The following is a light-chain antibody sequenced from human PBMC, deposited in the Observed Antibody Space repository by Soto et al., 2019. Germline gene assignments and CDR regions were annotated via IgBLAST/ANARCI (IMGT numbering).Light chain of an antibody. CDR1: SSDVGGYNY. Sequence: QSVLTQPRSVSGSPGQSVTISCTGTSSDVGGYNYVSWYQQHPGKAPKLMISDVSKRPSGVPDRFSGSKSGNTASLTISGLQAEDEADYYCCSYAGTYSYVFGTGTKVT. CDR3: CSYAGTYSYV. CDR2: DVS. V-gene: IGLV2-11*01. J-gene: IGLJ1*01.